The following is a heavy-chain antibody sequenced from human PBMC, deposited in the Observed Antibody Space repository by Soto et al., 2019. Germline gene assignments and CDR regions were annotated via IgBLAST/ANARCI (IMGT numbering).Heavy chain of an antibody. D-gene: IGHD6-13*01. V-gene: IGHV3-23*01. Sequence: EVQLLESGGGLVQPGGSLRLSCAASGFTFSNYAVTWVRQAPGKGLEWDSTISGSGGSTYYADSVKGRFTISRDNSKNTLYLQMNSLRAEDTAVYYCAKDQGSSWYERDEWSQGTLVTVSS. CDR3: AKDQGSSWYERDE. CDR2: ISGSGGST. CDR1: GFTFSNYA. J-gene: IGHJ4*02.